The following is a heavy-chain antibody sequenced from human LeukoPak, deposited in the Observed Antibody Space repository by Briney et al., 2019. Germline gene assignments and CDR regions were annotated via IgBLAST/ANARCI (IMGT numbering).Heavy chain of an antibody. CDR1: GYTFTSYY. J-gene: IGHJ1*01. CDR2: INPSGGST. Sequence: ASVKVSCKASGYTFTSYYMHWVRQAPGQGLEWMGIINPSGGSTSYAQKFQGRVTMTRDTSISTAYMELSRLRSDDTAVYYCARDHMTMVRGVKGYFQHWGQGTLVTVSS. V-gene: IGHV1-46*01. CDR3: ARDHMTMVRGVKGYFQH. D-gene: IGHD3-10*01.